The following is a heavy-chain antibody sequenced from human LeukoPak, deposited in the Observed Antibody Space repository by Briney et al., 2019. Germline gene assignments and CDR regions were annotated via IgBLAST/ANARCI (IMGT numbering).Heavy chain of an antibody. Sequence: GGSLRLSCAASGFTLSNAWMSWVRQAPGKGLEWVGRIKSKTDGGTTDYAAPVKGRFTISRDDSKNTLYLQMNSLKTEDTAVYYCTTDSYYYDSSGYSTFDYWGQGTLVTVSS. CDR3: TTDSYYYDSSGYSTFDY. CDR2: IKSKTDGGTT. J-gene: IGHJ4*02. CDR1: GFTLSNAW. V-gene: IGHV3-15*01. D-gene: IGHD3-22*01.